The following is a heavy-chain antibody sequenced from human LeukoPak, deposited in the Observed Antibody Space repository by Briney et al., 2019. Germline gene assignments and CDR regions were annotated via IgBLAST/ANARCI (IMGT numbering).Heavy chain of an antibody. CDR3: AKAGRKAQGFDY. D-gene: IGHD6-6*01. J-gene: IGHJ4*02. CDR1: GFTFDDYA. CDR2: ISWNSGSI. Sequence: GRSLRLSCAASGFTFDDYAMHWVRQAPGKGLEWVSGISWNSGSIGYADSVKGRFTISRDNAKNSLYLQMNSLRAEDMALYYCAKAGRKAQGFDYWGQGTLVTVSS. V-gene: IGHV3-9*03.